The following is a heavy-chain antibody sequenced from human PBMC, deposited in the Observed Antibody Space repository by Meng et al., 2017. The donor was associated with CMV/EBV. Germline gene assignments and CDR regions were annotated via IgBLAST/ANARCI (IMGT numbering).Heavy chain of an antibody. Sequence: GESLKISCAASGFTFSSYGMTWVRQAPGKGLEWVSVIYSGGSTYYADSVKGRFTISRDNSKNTLYLQMNSLRAEDTAVYYCARDQNWFDPWGQGTLVTVSS. V-gene: IGHV3-66*02. CDR1: GFTFSSYG. J-gene: IGHJ5*02. CDR3: ARDQNWFDP. CDR2: IYSGGST.